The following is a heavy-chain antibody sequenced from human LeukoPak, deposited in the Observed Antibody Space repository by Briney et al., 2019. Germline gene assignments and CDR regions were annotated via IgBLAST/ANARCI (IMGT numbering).Heavy chain of an antibody. CDR2: IIPIFGTA. D-gene: IGHD3-22*01. CDR1: GGTFSSYA. V-gene: IGHV1-69*05. CDR3: ASGWYYYDSSGQFDY. Sequence: ASVKVSCKASGGTFSSYAISWVRQAPGQGLEWMGVIIPIFGTANYAQKFQGRVTITTDESTSTAYMELSSLRSEDTAVYYCASGWYYYDSSGQFDYWGQGTLVTVSS. J-gene: IGHJ4*02.